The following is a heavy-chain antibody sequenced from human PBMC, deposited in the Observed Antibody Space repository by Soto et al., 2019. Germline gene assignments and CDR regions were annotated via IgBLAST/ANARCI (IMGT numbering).Heavy chain of an antibody. V-gene: IGHV1-18*04. CDR1: GYTFTSYG. CDR3: AMYSRSILDY. CDR2: ISPYNGNT. D-gene: IGHD6-13*01. J-gene: IGHJ4*02. Sequence: QVQLVQSGAEVKKPGASVKVSCKTAGYTFTSYGISWVRQAPGQGLEWMGWISPYNGNTSYAQKLQGRVTMTTDTSTNTAYMELRSLRSDDTAVYYCAMYSRSILDYWGQGTLVTVSS.